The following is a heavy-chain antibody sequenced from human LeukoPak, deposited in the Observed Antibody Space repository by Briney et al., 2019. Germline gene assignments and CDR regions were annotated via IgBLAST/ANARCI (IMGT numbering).Heavy chain of an antibody. V-gene: IGHV4-39*07. D-gene: IGHD5-18*01. J-gene: IGHJ4*02. CDR1: GGSISSSSYY. CDR3: ARAGGYSYGYADY. Sequence: SETLSLTCTVSGGSISSSSYYWGWIRQPPGKGLEWIGSIYYSGSTYYNPFLKSRVTISVDTSKNQFSLKLSSVTAADTAMYYCARAGGYSYGYADYWGQGTLVTVSS. CDR2: IYYSGST.